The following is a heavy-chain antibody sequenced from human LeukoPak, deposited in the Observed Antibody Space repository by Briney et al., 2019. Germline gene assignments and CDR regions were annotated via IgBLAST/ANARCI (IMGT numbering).Heavy chain of an antibody. CDR1: GGSISSYY. CDR2: INTSGST. V-gene: IGHV4-4*07. CDR3: ARDSRDTIVVVPAAGGYYMDV. Sequence: SETLSLTCTVSGGSISSYYWSWIRQPAGKGLEWIGRINTSGSTNYNPSLKSRVTMSVDTSKNQFSLKLSSVTAADTAVYYCARDSRDTIVVVPAAGGYYMDVWGKGTTVTVSS. D-gene: IGHD2-2*01. J-gene: IGHJ6*03.